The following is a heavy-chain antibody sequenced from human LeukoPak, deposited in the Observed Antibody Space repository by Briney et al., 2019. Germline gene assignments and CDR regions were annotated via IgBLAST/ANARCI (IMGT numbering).Heavy chain of an antibody. CDR3: VRQIVLGIAASYFDY. D-gene: IGHD6-13*01. V-gene: IGHV4-59*08. J-gene: IGHJ4*02. CDR2: IYCSGST. Sequence: SETLSLTCTVSGGSISSYYWSWIRQPPGKGLEWIGYIYCSGSTNYNPSLKSRVTISVDTSKNQFSLKLSSVTAADTAVYYCVRQIVLGIAASYFDYWGQGTLVTVSS. CDR1: GGSISSYY.